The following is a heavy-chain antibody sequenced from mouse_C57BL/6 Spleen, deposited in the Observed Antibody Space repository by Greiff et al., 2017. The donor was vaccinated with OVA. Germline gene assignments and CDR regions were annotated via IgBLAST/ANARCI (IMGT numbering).Heavy chain of an antibody. CDR2: ISYDGSN. J-gene: IGHJ1*03. CDR1: GYSITSGYY. V-gene: IGHV3-6*01. Sequence: EVKLMESGPGLVKPSQSLSLTCSVTGYSITSGYYWNWIRQFPGNKLEWMGYISYDGSNNYNPSLKNRISITRDTSKNQFFLKLNSVTTEDTATYYCAIYYGNSWYFDVWGTGTTVTVSS. D-gene: IGHD2-1*01. CDR3: AIYYGNSWYFDV.